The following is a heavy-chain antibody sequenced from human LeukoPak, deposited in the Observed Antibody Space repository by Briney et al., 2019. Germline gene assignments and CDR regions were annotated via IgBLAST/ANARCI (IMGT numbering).Heavy chain of an antibody. V-gene: IGHV3-7*01. J-gene: IGHJ3*01. CDR2: ISPDGSEK. CDR3: ARYYDPPVGDAFDL. Sequence: GGSLRLSCAVSGFRFGSDWMSWVRQAPRKGLEWVANISPDGSEKLYVDAVKCRFIISRDNRKKSLYLQLNSLRADDTAVYYCARYYDPPVGDAFDLWGQGTMVTVSS. D-gene: IGHD3-16*01. CDR1: GFRFGSDW.